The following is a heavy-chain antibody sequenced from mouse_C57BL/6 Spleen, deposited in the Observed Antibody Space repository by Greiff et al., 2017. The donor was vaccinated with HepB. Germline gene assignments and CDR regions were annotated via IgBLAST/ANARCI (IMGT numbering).Heavy chain of an antibody. D-gene: IGHD1-1*01. V-gene: IGHV1-81*01. J-gene: IGHJ2*01. Sequence: VKLMESGAELARPGASVKLSCKASGYTFTSYGISWVKQRTGQGLEWIGEIYPRSGNTYYNEKFKGKATLTADKSSSTAYMELRSLTSEDSAVYFCARGFITTVVATDDYWGQGTTLTVSS. CDR2: IYPRSGNT. CDR3: ARGFITTVVATDDY. CDR1: GYTFTSYG.